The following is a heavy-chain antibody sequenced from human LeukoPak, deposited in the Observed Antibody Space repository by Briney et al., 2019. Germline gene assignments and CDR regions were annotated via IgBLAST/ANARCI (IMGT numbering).Heavy chain of an antibody. Sequence: ESGPTLVKPPQTLTLTCTFPGFSLSTSGMGVGWIRQPPGKALEWLALIYWDDDKRYSPSLKSRLTITKDTSKNQVVLTMTNMDPVDTATYYCAHKPSGPYYFDYWGQGTLVTVSS. CDR2: IYWDDDK. V-gene: IGHV2-5*02. D-gene: IGHD3-10*01. CDR3: AHKPSGPYYFDY. CDR1: GFSLSTSGMG. J-gene: IGHJ4*02.